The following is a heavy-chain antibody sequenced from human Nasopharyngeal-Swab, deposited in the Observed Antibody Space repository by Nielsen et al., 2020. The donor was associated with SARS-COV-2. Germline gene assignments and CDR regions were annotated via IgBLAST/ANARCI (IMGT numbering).Heavy chain of an antibody. CDR3: ARIPYATGSY. CDR1: GFTFSISA. D-gene: IGHD2-2*01. J-gene: IGHJ4*02. Sequence: GESLKISCAASGFTFSISAIHWVRQAPGKGLEWVAVISFDGTNKYYADFVKGRFTISRDNSKNPVFLQMSSLRPDDTALYSCARIPYATGSYWGPGTLVTVSS. V-gene: IGHV3-30*04. CDR2: ISFDGTNK.